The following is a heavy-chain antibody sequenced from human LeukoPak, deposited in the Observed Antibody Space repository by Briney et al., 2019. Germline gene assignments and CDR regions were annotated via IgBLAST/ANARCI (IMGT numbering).Heavy chain of an antibody. J-gene: IGHJ6*03. D-gene: IGHD3-16*01. CDR2: VSGSGGYT. V-gene: IGHV3-23*01. CDR1: GFTFSSYA. Sequence: PGGSLRLSCAASGFTFSSYAMSWVRQAPGKGLEWVSVVSGSGGYTYYADSVKGRFTISRDNSKNTLYLQMNSLRAEDTAVYYCAKEWGNYYYYYYMDVWGKGTTVTVSS. CDR3: AKEWGNYYYYYYMDV.